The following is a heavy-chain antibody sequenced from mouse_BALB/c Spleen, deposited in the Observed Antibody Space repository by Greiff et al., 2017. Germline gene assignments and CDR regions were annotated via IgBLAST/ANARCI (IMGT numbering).Heavy chain of an antibody. D-gene: IGHD2-14*01. J-gene: IGHJ3*01. CDR3: ASSYYRYDGFAY. Sequence: VQRVESGPDLVAPSQSLSITCTVSGFSLTSYGVHWVRQPPGKGLEWLVVIWSDGSTTYNSALKSRLSISKDNSKSQVFLKMNSLQTDDTAMYYCASSYYRYDGFAYWGQGTLVTVSA. CDR2: IWSDGST. CDR1: GFSLTSYG. V-gene: IGHV2-6-2*01.